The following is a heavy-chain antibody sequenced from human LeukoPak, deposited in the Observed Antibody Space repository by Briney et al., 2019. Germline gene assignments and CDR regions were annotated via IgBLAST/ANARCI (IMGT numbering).Heavy chain of an antibody. CDR2: IYHSGST. D-gene: IGHD3-10*01. Sequence: PLETLSLTCAVSGGSISSGGYSWSWIRQPPGKCLECIGYIYHSGSTYYNPSLKSRVTISVDRSKNQCSLKLSSVTAADTAVYYCARTMVRGVALDYWGQGTLVTVSS. CDR1: GGSISSGGYS. V-gene: IGHV4-30-2*01. J-gene: IGHJ4*02. CDR3: ARTMVRGVALDY.